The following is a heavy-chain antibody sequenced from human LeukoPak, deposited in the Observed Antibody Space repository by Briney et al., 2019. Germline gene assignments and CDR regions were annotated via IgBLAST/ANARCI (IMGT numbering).Heavy chain of an antibody. V-gene: IGHV3-7*01. Sequence: GGSLRLSCAASGFTFSNYWMNWVRQAPGKGLEWVANIRLDGSEKNYGDSVKGRFTISRDNADNLLYLQMNSLGAEDTAVYYCVTERDTSWQKRFDYWGRGTLVTVSS. CDR1: GFTFSNYW. D-gene: IGHD1-1*01. CDR2: IRLDGSEK. CDR3: VTERDTSWQKRFDY. J-gene: IGHJ4*02.